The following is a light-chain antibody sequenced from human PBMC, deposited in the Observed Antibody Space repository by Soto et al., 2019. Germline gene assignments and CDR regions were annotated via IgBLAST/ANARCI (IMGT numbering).Light chain of an antibody. CDR3: AAYTSSSTLEV. CDR1: ASDVAAYNY. CDR2: EVT. Sequence: QSVLTQPASVSGSPGQSITISCTGTASDVAAYNYVSWYQQHPGKAPKLIIYEVTNRPSGVSNRFSGSKSGNTASLAISGLQAEDEADYYCAAYTSSSTLEVFGGGTQLTVL. V-gene: IGLV2-14*01. J-gene: IGLJ2*01.